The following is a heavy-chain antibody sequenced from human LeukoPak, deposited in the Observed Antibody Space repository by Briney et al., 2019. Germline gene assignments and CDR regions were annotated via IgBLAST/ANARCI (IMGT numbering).Heavy chain of an antibody. Sequence: SETLSLTCTVSGGSISSYYWSWIRQPPGKGLERIGYIYYSGSTNYNPSLKSRVTISVDTSKNQFSLKLSSVTAADTAVYYCARVPNSSGWYWFDPWGQGTLVTVSS. CDR2: IYYSGST. V-gene: IGHV4-59*01. D-gene: IGHD6-19*01. CDR3: ARVPNSSGWYWFDP. CDR1: GGSISSYY. J-gene: IGHJ5*02.